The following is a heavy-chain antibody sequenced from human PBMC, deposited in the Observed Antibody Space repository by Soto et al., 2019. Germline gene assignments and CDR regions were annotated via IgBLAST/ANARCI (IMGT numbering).Heavy chain of an antibody. D-gene: IGHD6-19*01. Sequence: QVHLQESGPTLVKVSGTLSLTCAVSGASVSSDDRWSWVRQPPGKGLEWIVDVFHNGDVTYNPSLRSRLYISTDTSKNVFSLDLRSVTAADTAIYYCARNRLRYRSSGDQHRGMDVWGRGITVTVSS. CDR3: ARNRLRYRSSGDQHRGMDV. J-gene: IGHJ6*02. CDR2: VFHNGDV. CDR1: GASVSSDDR. V-gene: IGHV4-4*02.